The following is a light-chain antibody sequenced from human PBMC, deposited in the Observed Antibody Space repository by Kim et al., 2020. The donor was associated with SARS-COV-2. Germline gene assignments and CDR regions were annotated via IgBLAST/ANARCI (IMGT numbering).Light chain of an antibody. CDR3: QQYYTYLCS. J-gene: IGKJ2*04. CDR1: HDVSTY. V-gene: IGKV1-8*01. CDR2: AVS. Sequence: AIRMTQSPSSLTASTGDRVNITCRASHDVSTYLAWYQHKPGKASNLLMYAVSTLHSGVPSRFRGSGSGTDFTLTISCLQSEDFATYYSQQYYTYLCSFGQGTKLEI.